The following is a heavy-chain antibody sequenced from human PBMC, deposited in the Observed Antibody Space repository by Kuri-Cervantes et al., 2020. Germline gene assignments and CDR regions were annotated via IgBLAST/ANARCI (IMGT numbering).Heavy chain of an antibody. CDR3: ARQSGTVTLDY. J-gene: IGHJ4*02. CDR1: GGSTSSSSYY. V-gene: IGHV4-39*01. CDR2: IYYSGST. D-gene: IGHD4-17*01. Sequence: SETLSLTCTVSGGSTSSSSYYWGWIRQPPGKGLEWIGSIYYSGSTYYNPSLKSRVTISVDTSKNQFSLKLSSVTAADTAVYYCARQSGTVTLDYWGQGTLVTVSS.